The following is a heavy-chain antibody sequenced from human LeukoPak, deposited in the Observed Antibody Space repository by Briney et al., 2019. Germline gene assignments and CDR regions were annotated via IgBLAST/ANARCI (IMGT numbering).Heavy chain of an antibody. CDR2: ISYDGSNK. CDR3: AKGEFGVVGATNFDY. Sequence: TGGSLRLSCAASGFTFSSYTMSWVRQAPGKGLEWVAVISYDGSNKYYADSVKGRFTISRDNSKNTLYLQMNSLRAEDTAVYYCAKGEFGVVGATNFDYWGQGTLVTVSS. J-gene: IGHJ4*02. V-gene: IGHV3-30*18. CDR1: GFTFSSYT. D-gene: IGHD1-26*01.